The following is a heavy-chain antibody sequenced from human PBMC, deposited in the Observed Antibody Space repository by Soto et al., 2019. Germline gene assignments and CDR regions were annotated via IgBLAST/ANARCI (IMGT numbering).Heavy chain of an antibody. D-gene: IGHD3-10*01. Sequence: QVQLVESGGGVVQPGRSLRLSCAASGFTFSSYGMHWVRQARGKGLEWVAVIWYDGSNKYYADSVKGRFTISRDNSKNTLYLQMNSLRAEDTDVYYCARDKSVRGVNGFDYWGQGTLVTVSS. J-gene: IGHJ4*02. CDR3: ARDKSVRGVNGFDY. CDR2: IWYDGSNK. CDR1: GFTFSSYG. V-gene: IGHV3-33*01.